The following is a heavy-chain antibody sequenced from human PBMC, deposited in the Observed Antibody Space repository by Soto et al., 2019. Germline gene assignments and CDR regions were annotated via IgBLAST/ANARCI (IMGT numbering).Heavy chain of an antibody. D-gene: IGHD2-2*01. CDR3: VRDIVVVPAPARWLVS. V-gene: IGHV1-69*04. CDR1: GGTFSSYT. Sequence: SVKVSCKASGGTFSSYTISWVRHAPGQGLEWMGRIIPILGIANYAQKFQGRVTITADKSTSTAYMELSSLRSEDTAVYCCVRDIVVVPAPARWLVSRCQGILVT. CDR2: IIPILGIA. J-gene: IGHJ5*01.